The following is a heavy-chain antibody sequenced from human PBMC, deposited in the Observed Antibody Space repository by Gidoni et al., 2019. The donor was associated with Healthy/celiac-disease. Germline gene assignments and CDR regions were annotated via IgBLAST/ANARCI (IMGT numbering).Heavy chain of an antibody. J-gene: IGHJ4*02. D-gene: IGHD3-22*01. CDR2: IYHSGST. CDR3: ARRYYDLRLDY. V-gene: IGHV4-4*02. Sequence: GLEWIGEIYHSGSTNYNPSLKSRVTISVDKSKNQFSLKLSSVTAADTAVYYCARRYYDLRLDYWGQGTLVTVSS.